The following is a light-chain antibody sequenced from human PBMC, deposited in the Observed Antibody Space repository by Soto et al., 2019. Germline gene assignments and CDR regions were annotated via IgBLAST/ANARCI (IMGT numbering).Light chain of an antibody. Sequence: DIVMTQSPLSLPVTPGEPASISCRSSQSLLHSNGYNYLDWYLQKPGQSPQLLIYLGSNRSSGVPDRFSGSGSGTDVTLKISRVGAEDVGVYYCMQALQTPWTFGQGTKVEIK. J-gene: IGKJ1*01. CDR3: MQALQTPWT. V-gene: IGKV2-28*01. CDR1: QSLLHSNGYNY. CDR2: LGS.